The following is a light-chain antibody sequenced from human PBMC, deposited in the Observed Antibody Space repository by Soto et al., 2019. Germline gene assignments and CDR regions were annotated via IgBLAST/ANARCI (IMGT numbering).Light chain of an antibody. CDR1: QSISSW. Sequence: DIQMTQSPSTLSASVGDRVTITCRASQSISSWLDWYQQKPGKAPKLLIYKASSLESGVPSRFSGSGSGTEFTLPSSSLQPDDFATYYCQQYNRYPLTFGGGTKGEIK. V-gene: IGKV1-5*03. CDR2: KAS. CDR3: QQYNRYPLT. J-gene: IGKJ4*01.